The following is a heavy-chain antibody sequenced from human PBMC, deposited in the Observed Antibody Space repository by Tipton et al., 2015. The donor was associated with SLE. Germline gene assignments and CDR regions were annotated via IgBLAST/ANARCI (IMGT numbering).Heavy chain of an antibody. Sequence: TLSLTCTVSGGSISSGDYYWSWIRQPPGKGLEWIGEINHSGSTNYNPSLKSRVTISVDTSKNQFSLKLSSVTAADTAVYYCARAVKQQLVRTSKWVYYMDVWGKGTTVTVSS. CDR3: ARAVKQQLVRTSKWVYYMDV. V-gene: IGHV4-30-4*01. CDR2: INHSGST. J-gene: IGHJ6*03. CDR1: GGSISSGDYY. D-gene: IGHD6-13*01.